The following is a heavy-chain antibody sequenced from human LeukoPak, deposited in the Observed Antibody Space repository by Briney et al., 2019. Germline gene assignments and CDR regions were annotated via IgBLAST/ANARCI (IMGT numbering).Heavy chain of an antibody. CDR3: AREGYGYFDY. D-gene: IGHD2-15*01. Sequence: GGSLRLSCAASGFTVSSNYMSWLRQAPGKGLEWVSVIYSGGSTYYADSVKGRFTISRDNSKNTLYLQMNSLRAENTAVYYCAREGYGYFDYWGQGTLVTVSS. CDR2: IYSGGST. J-gene: IGHJ4*02. V-gene: IGHV3-53*01. CDR1: GFTVSSNY.